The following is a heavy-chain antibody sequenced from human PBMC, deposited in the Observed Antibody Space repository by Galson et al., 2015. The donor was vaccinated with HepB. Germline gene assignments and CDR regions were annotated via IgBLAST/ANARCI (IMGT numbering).Heavy chain of an antibody. V-gene: IGHV3-53*04. Sequence: SLRLSCAASEFTFSSYYMSWVRQAPGKGLEWVSAIYSDASTYYAESVKGRFTTSRHNSKTTLFLQMNSLRSEDTAVYFCVRGAEGLCGTTRCDHDVFDLWGQGTMVIVSS. D-gene: IGHD1-7*01. CDR1: EFTFSSYY. CDR2: IYSDAST. CDR3: VRGAEGLCGTTRCDHDVFDL. J-gene: IGHJ3*01.